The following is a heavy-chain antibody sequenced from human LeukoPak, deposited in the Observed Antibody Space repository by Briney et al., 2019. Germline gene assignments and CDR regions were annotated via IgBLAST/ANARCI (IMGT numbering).Heavy chain of an antibody. CDR3: AGRGAHYDGLDV. CDR2: IYYSGST. Sequence: PSETLSLTCTVSGGSISSYYWSWIRQPSGKGLEWIGYIYYSGSTNYNPPLKSRVTISVDTSKNQFSLKLNSVTAADTAVYYCAGRGAHYDGLDVWGQGTTVTVSS. D-gene: IGHD4-17*01. J-gene: IGHJ6*02. CDR1: GGSISSYY. V-gene: IGHV4-59*12.